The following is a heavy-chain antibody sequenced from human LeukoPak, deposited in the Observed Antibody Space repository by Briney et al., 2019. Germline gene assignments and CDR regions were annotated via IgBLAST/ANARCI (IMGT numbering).Heavy chain of an antibody. CDR2: INPSGGST. J-gene: IGHJ3*01. D-gene: IGHD3-22*01. CDR3: ARDPRYDSSGYYGDAFDV. CDR1: GCTFTSYY. Sequence: GASVKVSCKTSGCTFTSYYMHWVRQAPGQGLEWMGIINPSGGSTSYAQKFQGRVTMTRDTSTSTVYMELSSLRSDDTAVYYCARDPRYDSSGYYGDAFDVWGQGTMVTVSS. V-gene: IGHV1-46*01.